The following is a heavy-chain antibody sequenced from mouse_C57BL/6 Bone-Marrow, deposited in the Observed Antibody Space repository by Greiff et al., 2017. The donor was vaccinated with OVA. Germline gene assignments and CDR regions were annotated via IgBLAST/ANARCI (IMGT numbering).Heavy chain of an antibody. CDR1: GFTFSSYG. D-gene: IGHD2-3*01. J-gene: IGHJ4*01. CDR3: ARHAGGGWLLYYAMDY. CDR2: ISSGGSYT. V-gene: IGHV5-6*01. Sequence: EVQVVESGGDLVKPGGSLKLSCAASGFTFSSYGMSWVRQTPDKRLEWVATISSGGSYTYYPDSVKGRFTISRDNAKNTLYLQMSSLKSEDTAMYYCARHAGGGWLLYYAMDYWGQGTSVTVSS.